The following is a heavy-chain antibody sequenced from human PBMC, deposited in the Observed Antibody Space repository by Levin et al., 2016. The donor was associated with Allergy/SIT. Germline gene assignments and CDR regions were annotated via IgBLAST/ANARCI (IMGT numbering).Heavy chain of an antibody. V-gene: IGHV3-64D*06. J-gene: IGHJ4*02. Sequence: WIRQPPGKGLEYVSAISSNGGSTYYADSVKGRFTISRDNSKNTLYLQMSSLRAEDTAVYYCVKVFPRIAVANTGVFDYWGQGTLVTVSS. CDR3: VKVFPRIAVANTGVFDY. D-gene: IGHD6-19*01. CDR2: ISSNGGST.